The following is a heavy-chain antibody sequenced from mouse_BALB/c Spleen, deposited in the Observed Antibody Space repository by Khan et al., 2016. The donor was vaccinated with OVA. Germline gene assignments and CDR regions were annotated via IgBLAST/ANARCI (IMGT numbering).Heavy chain of an antibody. V-gene: IGHV5-6*01. J-gene: IGHJ3*01. CDR1: GFTFSTYG. Sequence: VQLKQSGGDLVKPGGSLKLSCAASGFTFSTYGMSWVRQTPDKRLEWVATVSTGGSYTYYPDSVKGRFTTSRDNAKNTLYLQMSGLKSEDTAMFYCTRLAYYYDSEGFAYWGQGTLVTVSA. D-gene: IGHD1-1*01. CDR3: TRLAYYYDSEGFAY. CDR2: VSTGGSYT.